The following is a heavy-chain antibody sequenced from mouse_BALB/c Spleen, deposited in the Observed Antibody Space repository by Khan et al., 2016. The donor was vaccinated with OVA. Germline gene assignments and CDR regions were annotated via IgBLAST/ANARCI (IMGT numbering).Heavy chain of an antibody. CDR1: GYSFTTYY. CDR3: TRHGCVTCVTY. J-gene: IGHJ3*01. V-gene: IGHV1S135*01. CDR2: IDPFSGST. Sequence: VQLQQSGPELMKPGASVKISCKASGYSFTTYYIHWVMQSHGTSLEWIGYIDPFSGSTTYNQKLKGKATLTVDKSSSTAYIHLSNLTSEDSAVYYCTRHGCVTCVTYWGQGTLVTVSA. D-gene: IGHD2-2*01.